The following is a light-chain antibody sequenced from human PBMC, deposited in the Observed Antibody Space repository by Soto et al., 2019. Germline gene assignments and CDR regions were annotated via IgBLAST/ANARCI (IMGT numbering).Light chain of an antibody. CDR2: DVS. CDR3: RSYTSSSTV. Sequence: QSALTQPASVSGSPGQSVTISCTGTSSDVGGYNYVSWYQQHPGKAPKLMIYDVSNRPSGVSNRVSGSKSSNTASLTISGLQAEYEADYYCRSYTSSSTVFGPGTKLTVL. V-gene: IGLV2-14*01. CDR1: SSDVGGYNY. J-gene: IGLJ1*01.